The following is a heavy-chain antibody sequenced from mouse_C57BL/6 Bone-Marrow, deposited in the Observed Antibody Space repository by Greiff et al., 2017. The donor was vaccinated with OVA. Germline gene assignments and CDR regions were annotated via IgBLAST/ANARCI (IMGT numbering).Heavy chain of an antibody. CDR1: GYTFTSYW. V-gene: IGHV1-55*01. CDR3: AREGAPKGYWYFDV. Sequence: QVQLQQSGAELVKPGASVKMSCKASGYTFTSYWITWVKQGPGQGLEWIGDIYPGSGSTNYNEKFKSKATLTVDTSSSTAYMQLSSLTSEDSAVYYCAREGAPKGYWYFDVWGTGTTVTVSS. CDR2: IYPGSGST. J-gene: IGHJ1*03.